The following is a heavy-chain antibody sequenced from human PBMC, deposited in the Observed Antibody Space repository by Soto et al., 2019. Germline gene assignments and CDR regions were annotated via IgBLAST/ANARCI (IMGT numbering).Heavy chain of an antibody. Sequence: GGSLRLSCAASGFTFSSYWMSWVRQAPGKGLEWVANIKQDGSEKYYVDSVKGRFTISRDNAKNSLYLQMNSLRAEDTAVYYCAREGLLWFGELLSPGFDYWGQGTLVTVSS. CDR1: GFTFSSYW. CDR3: AREGLLWFGELLSPGFDY. CDR2: IKQDGSEK. J-gene: IGHJ4*02. V-gene: IGHV3-7*01. D-gene: IGHD3-10*01.